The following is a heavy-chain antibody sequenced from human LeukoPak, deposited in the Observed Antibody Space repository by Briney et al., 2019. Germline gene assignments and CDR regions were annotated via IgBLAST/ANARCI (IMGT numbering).Heavy chain of an antibody. CDR3: ARQGSGYSPTYYYYTDV. V-gene: IGHV5-51*01. J-gene: IGHJ6*03. CDR2: IYPGDSDT. Sequence: GESLKISCKGSGYSFTSYWIGWVRQMPGKGLEWMGIIYPGDSDTRYSPYFQGQVTISADKSISTAYLQWSSLKASDTAMYYCARQGSGYSPTYYYYTDVWGKGTTVTISS. D-gene: IGHD5-18*01. CDR1: GYSFTSYW.